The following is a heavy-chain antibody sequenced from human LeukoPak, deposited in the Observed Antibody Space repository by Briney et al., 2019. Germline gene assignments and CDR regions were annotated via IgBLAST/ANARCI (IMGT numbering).Heavy chain of an antibody. CDR3: AKDMERYYDFWSGYYNGFDP. CDR1: GFTLDDYA. D-gene: IGHD3-3*01. CDR2: ISGDGGST. V-gene: IGHV3-43*02. Sequence: GGSLRLSCAASGFTLDDYAMHWVRQAPGRGLEWVSLISGDGGSTYYADSVKGRFTISRDNSKNSLYLQMNSLGTEDTALYYCAKDMERYYDFWSGYYNGFDPWGQGTLVTVSS. J-gene: IGHJ5*02.